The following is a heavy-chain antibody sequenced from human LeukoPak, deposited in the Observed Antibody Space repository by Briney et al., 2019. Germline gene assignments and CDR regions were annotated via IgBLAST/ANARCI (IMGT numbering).Heavy chain of an antibody. CDR1: GFTFSSYS. D-gene: IGHD2-21*02. V-gene: IGHV3-21*01. J-gene: IGHJ6*03. CDR3: ARYPLDCGGDCYSFYMDV. CDR2: ISSSSSYI. Sequence: GGSLRLSCAASGFTFSSYSMNWVRQAPGKGLEWVSSISSSSSYIYYADSVKGRFTISRDNAKNSLYLQMNSLRAEDTAVYYCARYPLDCGGDCYSFYMDVWGQGTTVTVSS.